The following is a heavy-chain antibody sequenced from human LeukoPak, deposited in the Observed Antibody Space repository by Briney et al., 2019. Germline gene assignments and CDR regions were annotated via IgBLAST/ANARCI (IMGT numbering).Heavy chain of an antibody. D-gene: IGHD5-24*01. CDR2: IYYSGST. CDR1: GASLSSSSYY. CDR3: ASPRDGYNRGRFDY. Sequence: SETLSLTCTVSGASLSSSSYYWGWIRQPPGKGLEWIGSIYYSGSTYYNPSLKSRVTISVDTSKNQFSLKLSSVTAADTAVYYCASPRDGYNRGRFDYWGQGTLVTVSS. V-gene: IGHV4-39*01. J-gene: IGHJ4*02.